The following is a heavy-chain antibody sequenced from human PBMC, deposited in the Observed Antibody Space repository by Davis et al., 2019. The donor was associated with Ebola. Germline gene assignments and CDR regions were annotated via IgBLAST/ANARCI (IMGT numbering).Heavy chain of an antibody. Sequence: SETLSLTCNVSGVSITPYYWNWIRQPPGKRLEFIGYIFDSGSPKYNPSLKSRVTISVDMSKNQFSLKLSSVTAADTAVYYCARAAPHCSPGCYFDSWGQGSPVTVSS. CDR1: GVSITPYY. CDR3: ARAAPHCSPGCYFDS. V-gene: IGHV4-59*01. J-gene: IGHJ4*02. CDR2: IFDSGSP. D-gene: IGHD2-21*02.